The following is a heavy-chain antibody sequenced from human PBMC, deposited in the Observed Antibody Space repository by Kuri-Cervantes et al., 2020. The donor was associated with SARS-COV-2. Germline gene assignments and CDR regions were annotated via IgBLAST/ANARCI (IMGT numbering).Heavy chain of an antibody. Sequence: GSLRLSCTVSGGSISSYYWSWIRQPAGKGLEWIGRIYTSGSTNYNPSLKSRVTMSVDTSKNQFSLKLSSVTAADTAVYYCARVRQYDSSGYYAYYFDYWGQGTLVTVSS. D-gene: IGHD3-22*01. J-gene: IGHJ4*02. CDR1: GGSISSYY. CDR2: IYTSGST. CDR3: ARVRQYDSSGYYAYYFDY. V-gene: IGHV4-4*07.